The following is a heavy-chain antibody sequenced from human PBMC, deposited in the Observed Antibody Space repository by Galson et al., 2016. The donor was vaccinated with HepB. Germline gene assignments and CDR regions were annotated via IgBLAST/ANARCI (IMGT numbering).Heavy chain of an antibody. Sequence: SETLSLTCTVSGGSISSSSYYWGWIRQPPGKGLEWIASIYYSGSTYYNPSLKSRVTISVDTSKNQFSLKLTSVTAADTAVYYCARTSGVRSGYFPFDFWGQGTLVTVSS. V-gene: IGHV4-39*07. D-gene: IGHD3-3*01. J-gene: IGHJ4*02. CDR3: ARTSGVRSGYFPFDF. CDR1: GGSISSSSYY. CDR2: IYYSGST.